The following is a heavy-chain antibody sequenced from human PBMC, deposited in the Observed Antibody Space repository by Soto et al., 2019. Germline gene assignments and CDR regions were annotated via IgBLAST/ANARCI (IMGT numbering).Heavy chain of an antibody. CDR1: GFTFSSYG. CDR2: IWYDGSNK. D-gene: IGHD3-3*01. CDR3: ARGGDFWSGYYPEPGAFDI. V-gene: IGHV3-33*01. Sequence: GGSLRLSCAASGFTFSSYGMHWVRQAPGKGLEWVAVIWYDGSNKYYADSVKGRFTISRDNSKNTLYLQMNSLRAEDTAVYYCARGGDFWSGYYPEPGAFDIWGQGTMVTVSS. J-gene: IGHJ3*02.